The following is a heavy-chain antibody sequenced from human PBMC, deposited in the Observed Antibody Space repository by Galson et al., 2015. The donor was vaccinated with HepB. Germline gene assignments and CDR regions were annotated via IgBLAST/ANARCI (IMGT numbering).Heavy chain of an antibody. J-gene: IGHJ5*02. CDR1: GFTFSSYG. Sequence: SLRLSCVASGFTFSSYGMHWVRQAPGKGLEWVAVIWYDGSNKYYADSVKGRFTISRDNSKNTLYLQMNSLRAEDTAVYYCARGDDIVVVGGWFDPWGQGTLVTVSS. CDR2: IWYDGSNK. D-gene: IGHD2-15*01. CDR3: ARGDDIVVVGGWFDP. V-gene: IGHV3-33*08.